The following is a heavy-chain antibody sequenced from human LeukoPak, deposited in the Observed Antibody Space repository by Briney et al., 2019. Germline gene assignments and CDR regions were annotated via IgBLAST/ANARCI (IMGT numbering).Heavy chain of an antibody. CDR1: GFTFSDYY. D-gene: IGHD3-10*01. V-gene: IGHV3-11*06. CDR2: ISSSNSYK. J-gene: IGHJ3*02. Sequence: GGPLRLPGAASGFTFSDYYMSWIAQAPGKGLNGLSYISSSNSYKKSADSKTGRFPISRDNAKNSLYLQMNSLRVEDTAVYYCARSARYSNDAFDIWGQGTMVTVSS. CDR3: ARSARYSNDAFDI.